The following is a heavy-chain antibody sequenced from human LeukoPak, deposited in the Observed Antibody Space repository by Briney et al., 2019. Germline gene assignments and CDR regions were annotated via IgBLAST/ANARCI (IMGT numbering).Heavy chain of an antibody. J-gene: IGHJ4*02. CDR1: GFTFSSYA. Sequence: GGSLRLSCAASGFTFSSYAMSWVRQAPGKGLEWVSAISGSGGSTYYADSVKGRFTISRDNSKNTLYLQMNSLRAEDTAVYYCAKGKSMIVSGIPYYFDYWGQGTLVTVSS. CDR3: AKGKSMIVSGIPYYFDY. CDR2: ISGSGGST. V-gene: IGHV3-23*01. D-gene: IGHD3-22*01.